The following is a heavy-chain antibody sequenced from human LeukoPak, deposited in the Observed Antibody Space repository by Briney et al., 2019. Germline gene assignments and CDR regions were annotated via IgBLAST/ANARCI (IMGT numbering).Heavy chain of an antibody. Sequence: SETLSLTCAVSGGSISSGGYSWSWIRQPPGKGLEWIGYIYHSGSTYYNPSLKSRVTISVDTSKNQFSLKLSSVTAADTAVYYCARLKADIAVADYFDYWGQGTLVTVSS. J-gene: IGHJ4*02. CDR2: IYHSGST. D-gene: IGHD6-19*01. CDR3: ARLKADIAVADYFDY. CDR1: GGSISSGGYS. V-gene: IGHV4-30-2*03.